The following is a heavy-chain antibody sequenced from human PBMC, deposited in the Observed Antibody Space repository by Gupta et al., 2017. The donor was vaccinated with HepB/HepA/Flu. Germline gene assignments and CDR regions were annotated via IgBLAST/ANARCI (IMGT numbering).Heavy chain of an antibody. CDR3: ARAWYTNTWYPLFDY. V-gene: IGHV1-69*04. D-gene: IGHD6-13*01. Sequence: QLQLVLSGAAVKRTGPSENVSCQASEDTFSHYALSWLRQAPGQGLEWMGRINPILDTTNYAQNLQGRDTSSGERSTSTAYMELSSLRSEDTAMYYCARAWYTNTWYPLFDYWGQGTLVTVAS. J-gene: IGHJ4*02. CDR1: EDTFSHYA. CDR2: INPILDTT.